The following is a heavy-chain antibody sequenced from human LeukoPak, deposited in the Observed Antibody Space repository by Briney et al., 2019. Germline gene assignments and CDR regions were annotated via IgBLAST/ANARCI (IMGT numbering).Heavy chain of an antibody. D-gene: IGHD6-13*01. CDR1: GFTFDNYA. Sequence: PGGSLRLSCTASGFTFDNYAMNWVRQAPGKGLEWVSGIFWNGGKITYADSVKGRFTISRDNARNSLYLQMNSLRAEDTALYYCARDLAADRRGYFDRWGQGTLVTVSS. CDR3: ARDLAADRRGYFDR. CDR2: IFWNGGKI. J-gene: IGHJ4*02. V-gene: IGHV3-20*04.